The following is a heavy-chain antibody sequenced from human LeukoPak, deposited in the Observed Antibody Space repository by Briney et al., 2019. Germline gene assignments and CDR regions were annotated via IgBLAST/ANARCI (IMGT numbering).Heavy chain of an antibody. V-gene: IGHV1-69*05. CDR1: GGTFSAYV. CDR2: IIPIFGTA. D-gene: IGHD4-11*01. CDR3: ARTKHPSNSGFDN. Sequence: SVKVSCKASGGTFSAYVINWVRQAPGQGLEWMGRIIPIFGTANYAQKFQGRVTITTDESTSTTYMEMSSLRSEDTAVYYCARTKHPSNSGFDNWGQGTLVTVSS. J-gene: IGHJ4*02.